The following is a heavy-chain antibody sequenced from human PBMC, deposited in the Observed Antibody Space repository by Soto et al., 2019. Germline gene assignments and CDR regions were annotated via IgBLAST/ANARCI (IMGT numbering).Heavy chain of an antibody. CDR2: MNPNSGNT. CDR3: ARVVRDFTNGVCYYYYYYGMDV. V-gene: IGHV1-8*01. J-gene: IGHJ6*02. CDR1: GYTFTSYD. Sequence: ASVKVSCKASGYTFTSYDINWVRQATGQGLEWMGWMNPNSGNTGYAQKFQGRVTMTRNTSISTAYMELSSLRSEDTAVYYCARVVRDFTNGVCYYYYYYGMDVWGQGTTVTVSS. D-gene: IGHD2-8*01.